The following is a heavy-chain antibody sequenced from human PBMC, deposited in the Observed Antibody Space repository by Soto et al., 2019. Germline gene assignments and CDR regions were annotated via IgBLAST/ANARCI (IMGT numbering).Heavy chain of an antibody. CDR3: ARGYCSGVSCPLYYYGMDV. CDR2: IIPIFGTA. D-gene: IGHD2-15*01. Sequence: SVKVSCKASGGTFSSYAISWVRQAPGQWLEWMGGIIPIFGTAKYAQKFQGRVTITADKSPGTAYMHLSSLRSEGTAVYYCARGYCSGVSCPLYYYGMDVWGQGTTVTVSS. CDR1: GGTFSSYA. J-gene: IGHJ6*02. V-gene: IGHV1-69*06.